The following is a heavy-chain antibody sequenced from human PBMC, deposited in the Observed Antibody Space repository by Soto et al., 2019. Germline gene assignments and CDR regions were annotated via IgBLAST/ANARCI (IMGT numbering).Heavy chain of an antibody. Sequence: GASVKVSCKASGYTFTNYYMHWVRHAPGQGLEWMGIINPSGGSTNYAQKLQGRVTMTTDTSTSTAYMELRSLRSDDTAVYYCAVSSGYYSPMVGYFDYWGQGTLVTVSS. CDR3: AVSSGYYSPMVGYFDY. J-gene: IGHJ4*02. CDR1: GYTFTNYY. CDR2: INPSGGST. V-gene: IGHV1-46*01. D-gene: IGHD3-22*01.